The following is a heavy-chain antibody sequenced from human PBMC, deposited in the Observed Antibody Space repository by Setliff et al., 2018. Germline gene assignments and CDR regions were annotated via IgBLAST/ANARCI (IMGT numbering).Heavy chain of an antibody. V-gene: IGHV4-4*07. CDR3: ARKGISALSGAFDM. CDR1: GGSISNYY. Sequence: SETLSLTCTVSGGSISNYYWSWIRQPAGKGLEWIGRIYTSGSTNYNPSLKSRVTMSVDASKNQFSLKLSSVTAADTAVYYCARKGISALSGAFDMWGQGTMVTVSS. J-gene: IGHJ3*02. D-gene: IGHD1-26*01. CDR2: IYTSGST.